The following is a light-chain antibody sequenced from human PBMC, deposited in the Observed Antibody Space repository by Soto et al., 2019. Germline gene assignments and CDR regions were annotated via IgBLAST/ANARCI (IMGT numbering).Light chain of an antibody. CDR2: AAS. J-gene: IGKJ4*01. Sequence: DIQMTQSPSSLSASVGDRVTITCRASQSISSYLNWYQQKPGKAPKLLIYAASSLQSGVPSRFSGSGSGTDFTLTISSLQSDDFAIYYCQQYKSWPPLTFGGGTKVE. CDR1: QSISSY. CDR3: QQYKSWPPLT. V-gene: IGKV1-39*01.